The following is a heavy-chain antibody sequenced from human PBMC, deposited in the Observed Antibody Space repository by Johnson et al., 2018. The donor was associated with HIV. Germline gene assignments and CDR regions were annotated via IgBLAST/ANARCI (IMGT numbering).Heavy chain of an antibody. CDR3: ARGTRGYNLAPDAFDI. Sequence: VQLVESGGGVVRPGGSLRLSCAASGFSFDDYGMSWVRQAPGKGLEWVSGSNWDGGSTYYANSVKGRFTISRDNSKNTLYLQMGILRAEDMAVYYCARGTRGYNLAPDAFDIWGQGTMVTVSS. J-gene: IGHJ3*02. CDR1: GFSFDDYG. CDR2: SNWDGGST. V-gene: IGHV3-20*04. D-gene: IGHD5-24*01.